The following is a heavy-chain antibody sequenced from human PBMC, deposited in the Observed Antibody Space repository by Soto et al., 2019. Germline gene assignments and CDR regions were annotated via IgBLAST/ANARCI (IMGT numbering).Heavy chain of an antibody. J-gene: IGHJ4*02. Sequence: VKVSCKASGYTFTSYVISWVRQAPGQGLEWMGWISAYNGNTNYAQKLQGRVTMTTDTSTSTAYMELRSLRSDDTAVYYCARDAPIGYYDSSGYVDYWGQGTLVTVSS. V-gene: IGHV1-18*04. CDR1: GYTFTSYV. CDR3: ARDAPIGYYDSSGYVDY. D-gene: IGHD3-22*01. CDR2: ISAYNGNT.